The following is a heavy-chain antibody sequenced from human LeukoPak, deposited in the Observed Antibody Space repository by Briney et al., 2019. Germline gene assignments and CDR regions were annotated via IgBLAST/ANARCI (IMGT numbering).Heavy chain of an antibody. CDR2: IRSKAYGGTT. V-gene: IGHV3-49*04. Sequence: GRSLGLSCTASGFTFGDYAMSWVRQAPGKGLEWVGFIRSKAYGGTTEYAASVKGRFTISRDDSKSIAYLQMNSLKTEDTAVYYCTSTNKQWLVRVTDYWGQGTLVTVSS. D-gene: IGHD6-19*01. CDR3: TSTNKQWLVRVTDY. CDR1: GFTFGDYA. J-gene: IGHJ4*02.